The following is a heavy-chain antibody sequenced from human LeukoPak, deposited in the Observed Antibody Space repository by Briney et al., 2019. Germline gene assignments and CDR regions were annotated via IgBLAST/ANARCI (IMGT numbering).Heavy chain of an antibody. D-gene: IGHD3-22*01. V-gene: IGHV3-11*04. Sequence: GGSLRLSCAASGLTFSDYYMSWIRQAPGKGLEWVSYISSSGSTIYYADSVKGRFTISRDNAKNSLYLQMNSLRAEDTAVYYCARDLYYYDSSGYYYASDAFDIWGQGTMVTVSS. J-gene: IGHJ3*02. CDR1: GLTFSDYY. CDR2: ISSSGSTI. CDR3: ARDLYYYDSSGYYYASDAFDI.